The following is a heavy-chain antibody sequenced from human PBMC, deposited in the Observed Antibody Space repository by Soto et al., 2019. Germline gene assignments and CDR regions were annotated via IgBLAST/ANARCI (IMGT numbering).Heavy chain of an antibody. J-gene: IGHJ6*03. CDR2: INPNGGGT. CDR1: GDSFNDYY. V-gene: IGHV1-2*02. CDR3: ARESGGATATLDYYYFYMDV. Sequence: VQLVQYGAEVKKPGASVKVSCKTSGDSFNDYYIHWVRQAPGQGLEWMGWINPNGGGTKYAQKFQGRVTVTRDTSIRTVYMELSSLRSDDTAVYYCARESGGATATLDYYYFYMDVWGKGTTVTVSS. D-gene: IGHD5-12*01.